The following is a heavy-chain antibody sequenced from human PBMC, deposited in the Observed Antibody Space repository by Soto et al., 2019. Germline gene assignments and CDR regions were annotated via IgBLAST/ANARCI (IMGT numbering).Heavy chain of an antibody. CDR2: ISAYNGNT. V-gene: IGHV1-18*01. J-gene: IGHJ4*02. CDR1: GYTFTSYG. D-gene: IGHD3-22*01. Sequence: QVQLVQSGAEVKKPGASVKVSCKASGYTFTSYGISWVRQAPGQGLEWMGWISAYNGNTNYAQKLQGRVTMTTDTSTSTAYMELRSLRSXXXXXXXXXXXXXSYYDSSGSXXDXWGQXTLV. CDR3: XXXXXSYYDSSGSXXDX.